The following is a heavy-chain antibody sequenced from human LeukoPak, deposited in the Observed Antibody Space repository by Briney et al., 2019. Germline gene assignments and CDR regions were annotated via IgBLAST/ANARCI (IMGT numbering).Heavy chain of an antibody. J-gene: IGHJ2*01. V-gene: IGHV4-4*07. Sequence: SETLSLTCTVSGGSISSYYWSWIRQPAGKGLERIGRIYTSGSTNYNPSLKSRVTMSVDTSKNQFSLKLSSVTAADTAVYYCARDWDGNAYWYFDLWGRGTLVTVSS. CDR3: ARDWDGNAYWYFDL. CDR2: IYTSGST. CDR1: GGSISSYY. D-gene: IGHD4-23*01.